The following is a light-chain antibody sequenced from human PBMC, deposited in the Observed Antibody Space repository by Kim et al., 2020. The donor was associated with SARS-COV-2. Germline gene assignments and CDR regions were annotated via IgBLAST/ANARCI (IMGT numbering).Light chain of an antibody. J-gene: IGLJ3*02. CDR3: QAWDSSTAVV. V-gene: IGLV3-1*01. Sequence: VSPGQTASITCYGDKLGDKYACWYQQKAGQSPVLVIYQDTKRPSGIPERFSGSNSGNTATLTISGTQAMDEADYYCQAWDSSTAVVFGGGTQLTVL. CDR2: QDT. CDR1: KLGDKY.